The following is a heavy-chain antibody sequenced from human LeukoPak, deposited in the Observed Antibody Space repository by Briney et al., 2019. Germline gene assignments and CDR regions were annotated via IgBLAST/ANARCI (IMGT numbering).Heavy chain of an antibody. D-gene: IGHD2-15*01. V-gene: IGHV1-18*04. CDR1: GYSFTGYY. J-gene: IGHJ5*02. CDR2: ISAYNGNT. Sequence: ASVKVSCKTSGYSFTGYYIHWVRQAPGQGLEWMGWISAYNGNTNYAQKLQGRVTMTTDTSTSTAYMELRSLRSDDTAVYYCARVVVAGLSWWFDPWGQGTLVTVSS. CDR3: ARVVVAGLSWWFDP.